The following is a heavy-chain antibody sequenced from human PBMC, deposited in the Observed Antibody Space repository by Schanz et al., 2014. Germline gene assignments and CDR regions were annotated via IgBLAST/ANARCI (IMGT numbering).Heavy chain of an antibody. Sequence: QVQLVESGGGVVQPGRSLRLSCATSGLNFDYYGMNWVRQAPGKGLEWVANIGYDGSEKYYVDSVKGRFIISRDNAKNSLYLQMNSLRAEDTAVYYCAGAVATIRADSFDIWGQGTMVAVSS. CDR3: AGAVATIRADSFDI. CDR1: GLNFDYYG. CDR2: IGYDGSEK. V-gene: IGHV3-33*03. J-gene: IGHJ3*02. D-gene: IGHD5-12*01.